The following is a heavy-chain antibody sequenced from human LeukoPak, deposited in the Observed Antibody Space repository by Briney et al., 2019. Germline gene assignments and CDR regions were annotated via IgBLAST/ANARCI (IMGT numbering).Heavy chain of an antibody. J-gene: IGHJ3*02. D-gene: IGHD3-22*01. V-gene: IGHV1-18*01. CDR2: ISAYNGNT. CDR3: ARGPYYYDSSGYVLAFDI. Sequence: GASVKVSCKASGGTFSSYAISWVRQAPGQGLEWMGWISAYNGNTNYAQKLQGRVTMTTDTSTSTAYMELRSLRSDDTAVYYCARGPYYYDSSGYVLAFDIWGQGTMVTVSS. CDR1: GGTFSSYA.